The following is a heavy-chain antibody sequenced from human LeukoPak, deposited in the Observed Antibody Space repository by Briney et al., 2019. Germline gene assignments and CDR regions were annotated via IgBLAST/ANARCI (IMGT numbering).Heavy chain of an antibody. CDR1: GFTFSSYS. D-gene: IGHD5-18*01. CDR3: ARTIQLWGIEAFDI. V-gene: IGHV3-21*01. CDR2: ISSSSSYI. Sequence: GGSLRLSCAASGFTFSSYSMNWVRQAPGKGLEWVSSISSSSSYIYYADSVKGRFTISRDNAKNSLYLQMNSLRAEDTAVYYCARTIQLWGIEAFDIWGQGTMVTVSS. J-gene: IGHJ3*02.